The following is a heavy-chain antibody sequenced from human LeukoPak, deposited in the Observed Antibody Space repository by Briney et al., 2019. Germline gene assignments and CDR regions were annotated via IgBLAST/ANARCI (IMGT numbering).Heavy chain of an antibody. D-gene: IGHD1-1*01. Sequence: SQTLSLTCTVSGGSISSGSYYWSWTRQPPGKGLEWIGHIYYSGSTNYNPSLKSRVTISVDTSKNQFSLKLSSVTAADTAVYYCARVVGTPGTTFSWDYYYYYMDVWGKGTTVTISS. CDR3: ARVVGTPGTTFSWDYYYYYMDV. CDR2: IYYSGST. V-gene: IGHV4-61*01. CDR1: GGSISSGSYY. J-gene: IGHJ6*03.